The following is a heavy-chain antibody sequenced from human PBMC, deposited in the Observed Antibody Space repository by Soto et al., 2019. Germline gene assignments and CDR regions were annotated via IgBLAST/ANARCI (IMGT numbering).Heavy chain of an antibody. CDR2: IYYIGST. J-gene: IGHJ5*02. D-gene: IGHD3-3*01. CDR1: GGSISSGDYY. Sequence: SETLSLTCTVSGGSISSGDYYWSWIRHPPGNGLEWIGYIYYIGSTYYNPSLKSRVTISVDTSKNQFSLKLSSVTAADTAVYYCARELPYYDFWSGYQSHGGNWFDPWGQGPLIPFSS. CDR3: ARELPYYDFWSGYQSHGGNWFDP. V-gene: IGHV4-30-4*01.